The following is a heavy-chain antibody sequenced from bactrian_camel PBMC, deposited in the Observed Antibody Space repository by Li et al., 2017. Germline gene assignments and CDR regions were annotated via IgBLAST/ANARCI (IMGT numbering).Heavy chain of an antibody. CDR2: IDRNGYP. J-gene: IGHJ4*01. V-gene: IGHV3S26*01. Sequence: HVQLVESGGGLVQAGGSLRLSCAASGYTYSSACMGWFRQAPGKEREGVAAIDRNGYPTYTYAVKDRFTISKDNVKNTLYLEMNNLELEDTAMYFCAADSFNLQLARHYKYWGQGTQVTVS. CDR1: GYTYSSAC. D-gene: IGHD2*01. CDR3: AADSFNLQLARHYKY.